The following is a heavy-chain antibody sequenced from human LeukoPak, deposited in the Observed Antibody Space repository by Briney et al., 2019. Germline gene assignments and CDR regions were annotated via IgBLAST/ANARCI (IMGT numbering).Heavy chain of an antibody. CDR1: GFTFSSYG. D-gene: IGHD3-3*01. CDR3: AQRFLEYYYYMDV. CDR2: IRYDGSSK. J-gene: IGHJ6*03. Sequence: GGSLRLSCAASGFTFSSYGMHWVRQAPGKGLEWVAFIRYDGSSKYYADSVKGRFIISRDNSKNTLYLQMNSLRAEDTAVYYCAQRFLEYYYYMDVWGEGTTVTVSS. V-gene: IGHV3-30*02.